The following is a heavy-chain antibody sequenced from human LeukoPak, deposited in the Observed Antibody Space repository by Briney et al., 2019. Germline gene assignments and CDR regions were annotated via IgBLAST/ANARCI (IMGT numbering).Heavy chain of an antibody. V-gene: IGHV4-59*08. Sequence: PSETLSLTCTVSGASSSDYYWSWIRQPPGKGLEWIAYVYDSGSTNYNFSLKSRVTISADTSENQYSLKLSSVTAADTAVYYCARGSGSYHSRLDSWGQGTLVTVSS. D-gene: IGHD1-26*01. CDR2: VYDSGST. CDR3: ARGSGSYHSRLDS. CDR1: GASSSDYY. J-gene: IGHJ4*02.